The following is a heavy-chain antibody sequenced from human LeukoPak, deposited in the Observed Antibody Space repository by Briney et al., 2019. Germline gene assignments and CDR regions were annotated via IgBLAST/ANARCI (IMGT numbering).Heavy chain of an antibody. CDR1: VITLSNYA. CDR2: LSGSAVGT. Sequence: PGGSLRLSCGVSVITLSNYAMGWVRQAPGKGLEWVAGLSGSAVGTTYADSVKGRFTISRDNSKNTLFLQMDGMRAEDTAVYFCAKRGVVVRVFLVGFHREAYYFDSWGQGAQVTVSS. V-gene: IGHV3-23*01. J-gene: IGHJ4*02. D-gene: IGHD3-16*02. CDR3: AKRGVVVRVFLVGFHREAYYFDS.